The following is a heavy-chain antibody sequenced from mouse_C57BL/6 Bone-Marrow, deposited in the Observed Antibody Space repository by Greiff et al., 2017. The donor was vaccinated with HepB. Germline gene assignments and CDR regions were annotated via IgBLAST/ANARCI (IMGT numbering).Heavy chain of an antibody. J-gene: IGHJ3*01. Sequence: VQLQQSGAELVRPGASVTLSCKASGYTFTDYEMHWVKQTPVHGLEWIGAIDPETGGTAYNQKFKGKAILTADKSSSTAYMELRSLTSEDSAVYYWTRGALAWFAYWGQGTLVTVSA. CDR1: GYTFTDYE. CDR3: TRGALAWFAY. CDR2: IDPETGGT. V-gene: IGHV1-15*01.